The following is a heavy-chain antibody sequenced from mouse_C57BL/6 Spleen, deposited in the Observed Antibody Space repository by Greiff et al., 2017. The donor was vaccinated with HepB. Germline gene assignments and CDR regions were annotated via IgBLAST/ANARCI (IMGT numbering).Heavy chain of an antibody. CDR1: GYTFTSYW. D-gene: IGHD3-2*01. J-gene: IGHJ3*01. Sequence: QVQLQQSGAELVMPGASVKLSCKASGYTFTSYWMHWVKQRPGQGLEWIGEIDPSDSYTNYNQKFKGKSTLTVDKSSSTAYMQLSGLTSEDSAVYYCARETLWGQGTLVTVSA. CDR3: ARETL. CDR2: IDPSDSYT. V-gene: IGHV1-69*01.